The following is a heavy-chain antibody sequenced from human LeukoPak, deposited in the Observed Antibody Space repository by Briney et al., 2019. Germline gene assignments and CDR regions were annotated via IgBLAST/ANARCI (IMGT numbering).Heavy chain of an antibody. CDR3: ARARYADY. V-gene: IGHV3-7*01. Sequence: EGSLRLSCAASGFTFTSYSMSWVRQAPGKGLEWVANIKQDGSEKYYVDSVKGRFTISRDNAKNSLYLQMNSLRAEDTAVYYCARARYADYWGQGTLVTVSS. CDR1: GFTFTSYS. J-gene: IGHJ4*02. CDR2: IKQDGSEK. D-gene: IGHD3-9*01.